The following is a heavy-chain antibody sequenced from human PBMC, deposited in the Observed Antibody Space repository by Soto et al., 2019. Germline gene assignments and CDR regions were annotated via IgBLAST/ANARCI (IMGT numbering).Heavy chain of an antibody. D-gene: IGHD2-2*01. Sequence: ETLTCTGTVYGASFSGYYWTWIRQPAGKGLERSGEINHSGSTNYNPSLKSLVTILVDTSKNQFSLKLSSVTAADVAVYYCARDTVGRYIVAVPAAPEGGSYGMDVWGQGTTVTVYS. J-gene: IGHJ6*02. CDR1: GASFSGYY. CDR3: ARDTVGRYIVAVPAAPEGGSYGMDV. CDR2: INHSGST. V-gene: IGHV4-34*01.